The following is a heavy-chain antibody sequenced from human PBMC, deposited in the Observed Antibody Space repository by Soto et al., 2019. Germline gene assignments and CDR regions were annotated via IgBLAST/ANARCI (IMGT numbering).Heavy chain of an antibody. D-gene: IGHD2-15*01. V-gene: IGHV3-48*02. CDR3: AYGTVVTLDDAFDI. CDR2: ISSSSSTI. CDR1: GFTFSSYS. J-gene: IGHJ3*02. Sequence: EVQLVESGGGLVQPGGSLRLSCAASGFTFSSYSMNWVRQAPGKGLEWVSYISSSSSTIYYADSVKGRFTISRDNAKNSLYLKMNGLRDEDTAVYYCAYGTVVTLDDAFDIWGQGTMVTVSS.